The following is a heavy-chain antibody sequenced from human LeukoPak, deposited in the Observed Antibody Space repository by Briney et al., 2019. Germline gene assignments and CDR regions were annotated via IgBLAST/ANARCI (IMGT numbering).Heavy chain of an antibody. D-gene: IGHD1-1*01. V-gene: IGHV3-23*01. Sequence: PGGSLRVSCAASGFTFSTYAMTWVRQAPGKGLEWVSAIGARGDTSDYADSVKGRFTISRDNSKNTLYLQVNTLRVEDTAVYYCVKRDRGTFDYWGQGTLVTVSS. CDR1: GFTFSTYA. CDR3: VKRDRGTFDY. CDR2: IGARGDTS. J-gene: IGHJ4*02.